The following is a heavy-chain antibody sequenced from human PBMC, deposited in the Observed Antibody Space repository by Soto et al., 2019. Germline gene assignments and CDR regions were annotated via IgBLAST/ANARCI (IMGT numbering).Heavy chain of an antibody. D-gene: IGHD3-10*01. CDR3: AKGSFGFDY. Sequence: EVQLLESGGGLVQPGGSLRLSCAASGVTFTSYAMTWVRQVPGEGLQWVSSISKSGDSTYYADSVKGRFTTSRDNSKHTLYLQMNSLRAEDTAIYYCAKGSFGFDYWGQGTLVNVSS. CDR1: GVTFTSYA. CDR2: ISKSGDST. V-gene: IGHV3-23*01. J-gene: IGHJ4*02.